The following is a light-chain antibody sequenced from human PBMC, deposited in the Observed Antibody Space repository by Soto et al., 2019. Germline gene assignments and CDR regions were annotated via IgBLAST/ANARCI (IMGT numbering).Light chain of an antibody. CDR1: GSDVGGYDH. CDR3: SSFTSSPTLHCV. V-gene: IGLV2-14*01. J-gene: IGLJ1*01. CDR2: EVS. Sequence: QSVLTQPASVSGSPGQSITISCTGTGSDVGGYDHVSWYQQHPGKAPKLIIFEVSTRPSGISSRFSGSKSGNTASLTISGLQPDDEADYYCSSFTSSPTLHCVFGTGTKVTVL.